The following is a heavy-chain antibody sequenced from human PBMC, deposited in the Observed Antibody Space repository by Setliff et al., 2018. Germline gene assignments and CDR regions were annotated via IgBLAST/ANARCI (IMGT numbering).Heavy chain of an antibody. CDR2: TIPIFGTT. V-gene: IGHV1-69*05. J-gene: IGHJ6*03. CDR1: GGTFSSYG. Sequence: SVKVSCKASGGTFSSYGISWVRQAPGQGLEWMGGTIPIFGTTDYAQKLRGRVTIITDESTSTAFMQLSSLRSEDTAVYYCVREGVDSRSSTDYRYYMDVWGKGTTVTVSS. CDR3: VREGVDSRSSTDYRYYMDV. D-gene: IGHD3-22*01.